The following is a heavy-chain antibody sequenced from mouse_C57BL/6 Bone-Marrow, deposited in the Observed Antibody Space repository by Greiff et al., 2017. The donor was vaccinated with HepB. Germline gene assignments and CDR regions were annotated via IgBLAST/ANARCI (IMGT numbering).Heavy chain of an antibody. V-gene: IGHV1-15*01. CDR2: LDPETGGT. Sequence: QVHVKQSGAELVRPGASVTLSCKASGYTFTDYEMHWVKQTPVHGLEWIGALDPETGGTAYNQKFKGKAILTADKSSSTAYMELRSLTSEDSAVYYCTRSGTWAWFAYWGQGTLVTVSA. CDR1: GYTFTDYE. J-gene: IGHJ3*01. CDR3: TRSGTWAWFAY. D-gene: IGHD4-1*01.